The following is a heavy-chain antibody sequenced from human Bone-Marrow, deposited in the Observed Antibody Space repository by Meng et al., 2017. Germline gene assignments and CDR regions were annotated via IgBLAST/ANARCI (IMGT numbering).Heavy chain of an antibody. J-gene: IGHJ6*02. V-gene: IGHV3-9*01. CDR1: TFTFDDYA. CDR2: FSWKSGSI. CDR3: ARGGITMVRGVINYYYYYGMDV. D-gene: IGHD3-10*01. Sequence: SLKISCAASTFTFDDYAMHWVRQAPGKGLEWVSGFSWKSGSIGYSDSVKGRFTISRDNAKNSLYLQMNSLRAEDTAVYYCARGGITMVRGVINYYYYYGMDVWGQGTTVTVSS.